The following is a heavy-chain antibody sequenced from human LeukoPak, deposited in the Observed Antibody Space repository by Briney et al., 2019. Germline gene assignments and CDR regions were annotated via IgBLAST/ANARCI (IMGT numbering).Heavy chain of an antibody. D-gene: IGHD6-6*01. CDR1: GFTFDDYG. CDR3: AREPYPIAARPHWYFDL. CDR2: INWNGGST. V-gene: IGHV3-20*04. Sequence: GGSLRLSCAASGFTFDDYGMSWVRQAPGKGLEWVSGINWNGGSTGYADSVKGRFTISRDNAKNSLYLQMNSLRAEDTAVYYCAREPYPIAARPHWYFDLWGRGTLVTVSS. J-gene: IGHJ2*01.